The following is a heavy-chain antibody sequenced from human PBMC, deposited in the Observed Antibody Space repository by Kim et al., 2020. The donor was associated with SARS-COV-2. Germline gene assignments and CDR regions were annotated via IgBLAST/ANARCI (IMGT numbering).Heavy chain of an antibody. V-gene: IGHV3-43*01. Sequence: VKGRFTIARDNSKNSLYLQMNSLRTEDTALYYCAKDIGGQCSGGSCYFDYWGQGTLVTVSS. J-gene: IGHJ4*02. CDR3: AKDIGGQCSGGSCYFDY. D-gene: IGHD2-15*01.